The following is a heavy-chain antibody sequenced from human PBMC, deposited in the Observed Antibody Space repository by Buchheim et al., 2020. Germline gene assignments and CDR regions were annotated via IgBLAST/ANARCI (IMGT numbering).Heavy chain of an antibody. V-gene: IGHV3-23*01. CDR2: ISEIGDSK. J-gene: IGHJ4*02. D-gene: IGHD4-17*01. Sequence: EVQLLESGGGLVQPGGSLRLSCAASGFTFSNYAMNWVRQAPGKGLEWVSGISEIGDSKYYADSVKGRFTISRDNSKNTLYLQMNSLRAEDTAIYYCAKDASTVTLYYFDYGGQGTL. CDR3: AKDASTVTLYYFDY. CDR1: GFTFSNYA.